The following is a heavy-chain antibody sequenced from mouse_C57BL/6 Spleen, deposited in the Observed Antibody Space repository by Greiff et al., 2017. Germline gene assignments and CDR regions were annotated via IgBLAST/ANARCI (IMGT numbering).Heavy chain of an antibody. CDR2: IYPGSGNT. CDR1: GYTFTDYY. CDR3: ARSNWDVGDY. D-gene: IGHD4-1*01. J-gene: IGHJ2*01. Sequence: VKLVESGAELVRPGASVKLSCKASGYTFTDYYINWVKQRPGQGLEWIARIYPGSGNTYYNEKFKGKATLTAEKSSSTAYMQLSSLTSEDSAVYFCARSNWDVGDYWGQGTTLTVSS. V-gene: IGHV1-76*01.